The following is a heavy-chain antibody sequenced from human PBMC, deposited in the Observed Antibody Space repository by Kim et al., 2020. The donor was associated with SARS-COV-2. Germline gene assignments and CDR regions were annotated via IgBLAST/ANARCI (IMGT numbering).Heavy chain of an antibody. CDR1: GYTFTSYG. CDR3: ARHYGSGSYYNVADDAFDI. J-gene: IGHJ3*02. CDR2: ISAYNGNT. V-gene: IGHV1-18*01. D-gene: IGHD3-10*01. Sequence: ASVKVSCKASGYTFTSYGISWVRQAPGQGLEWMGWISAYNGNTNYAQKLQGRVTMTTDTSTSTAYMELRSLRSDDTAVYYCARHYGSGSYYNVADDAFDIWGQGTMVTVSS.